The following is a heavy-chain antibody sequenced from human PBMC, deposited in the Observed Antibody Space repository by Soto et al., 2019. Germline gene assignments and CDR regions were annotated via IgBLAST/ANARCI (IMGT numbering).Heavy chain of an antibody. Sequence: LSLTCSVSGGSISSNSHYWVWIRQPPGKGLEWIGSIYYNGDTYYNPSLKSRVTISVDTSKNQFSVKLNSVTAADTAVYYCARHQSIVVVTAARAFDIWGQGT. CDR3: ARHQSIVVVTAARAFDI. J-gene: IGHJ3*02. D-gene: IGHD2-15*01. V-gene: IGHV4-39*01. CDR2: IYYNGDT. CDR1: GGSISSNSHY.